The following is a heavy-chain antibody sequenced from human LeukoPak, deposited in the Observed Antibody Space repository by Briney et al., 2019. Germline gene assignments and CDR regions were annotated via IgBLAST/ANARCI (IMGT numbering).Heavy chain of an antibody. CDR1: GGSISSYY. D-gene: IGHD6-19*01. Sequence: SETLSLTCTVSGGSISSYYWSWIRQPPGKGLEWIGYIYYSGSTNYNPSLKSRVAISVDTSKNQFSLKLSSVTAADTAVYYCAREARNSSGWYDFDVGYFDYWGQGTLVTVSS. CDR2: IYYSGST. CDR3: AREARNSSGWYDFDVGYFDY. V-gene: IGHV4-59*12. J-gene: IGHJ4*02.